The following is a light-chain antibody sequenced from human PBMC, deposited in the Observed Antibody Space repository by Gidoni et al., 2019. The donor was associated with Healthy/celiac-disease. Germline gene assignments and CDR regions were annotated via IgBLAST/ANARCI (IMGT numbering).Light chain of an antibody. Sequence: QSVLTQPPSVSGAPGQWVPISCTGSSSNIGAGYDVHWYQQLPGTAPTLLRYGNSNRPSGVPDRFSGSKSGTSASLAITGLQAEDEADYYCQSYDSSLSGSKVFGGGTKLTVL. CDR1: SSNIGAGYD. CDR3: QSYDSSLSGSKV. J-gene: IGLJ3*02. V-gene: IGLV1-40*01. CDR2: GNS.